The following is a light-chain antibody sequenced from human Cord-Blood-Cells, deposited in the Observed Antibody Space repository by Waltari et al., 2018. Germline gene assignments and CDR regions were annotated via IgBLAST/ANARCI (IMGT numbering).Light chain of an antibody. CDR3: SSYTSSSVV. CDR1: SSDVGGYNY. CDR2: DVS. Sequence: QSALTQPASVSGSPGQSITIPCTGTSSDVGGYNYVSWYQQHPGKAPKLMNYDVSKRPSGVSNRFSGSTSGNTASLTISGLQAEDEADYYCSSYTSSSVVFGGGTKLTVL. V-gene: IGLV2-14*01. J-gene: IGLJ2*01.